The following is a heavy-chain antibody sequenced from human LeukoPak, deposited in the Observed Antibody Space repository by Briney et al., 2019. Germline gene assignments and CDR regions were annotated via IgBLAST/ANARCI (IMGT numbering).Heavy chain of an antibody. CDR1: GGSFSGYY. Sequence: PSETLSLTCAVYGGSFSGYYWSWIRQPPGKGLEWIGEINHSGSTNYNPSLKSRVTISVDTSKNQFSLKLSSVTAADTAVYYCARTSSTVTHYFDYWGQETLVTVSS. D-gene: IGHD4-17*01. CDR2: INHSGST. J-gene: IGHJ4*02. CDR3: ARTSSTVTHYFDY. V-gene: IGHV4-34*01.